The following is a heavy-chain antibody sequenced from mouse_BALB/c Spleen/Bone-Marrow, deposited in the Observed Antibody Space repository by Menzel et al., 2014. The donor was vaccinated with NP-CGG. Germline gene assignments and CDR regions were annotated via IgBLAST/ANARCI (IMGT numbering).Heavy chain of an antibody. CDR3: ARHEDLDIRRRLGAMDY. Sequence: QVQLQQSGAELVKPGASVKLSCKASGYTFTEHIIHWIKQRSGQGLEWIGWFFPGSGSIKYNEKFKDKATLTADKSSSTVYMELSRLTSEDSAVYFCARHEDLDIRRRLGAMDYWGQGTSVTVSS. CDR1: GYTFTEHI. V-gene: IGHV1-62-2*01. D-gene: IGHD2-12*01. J-gene: IGHJ4*01. CDR2: FFPGSGSI.